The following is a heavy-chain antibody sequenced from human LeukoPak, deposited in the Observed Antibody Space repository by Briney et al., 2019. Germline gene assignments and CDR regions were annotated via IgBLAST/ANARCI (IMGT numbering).Heavy chain of an antibody. CDR1: GGSISSGGYY. J-gene: IGHJ3*02. CDR3: ASHEPMGAFDI. CDR2: IYYSGST. D-gene: IGHD1-14*01. V-gene: IGHV4-31*03. Sequence: PSETLSLTCTVSGGSISSGGYYWSWIRQHPGKGLEWIGYIYYSGSTYYNPSLKSRVTISVDTSKNRFSLKLSSVTAADTAVYYCASHEPMGAFDIWGQGTMVTVSS.